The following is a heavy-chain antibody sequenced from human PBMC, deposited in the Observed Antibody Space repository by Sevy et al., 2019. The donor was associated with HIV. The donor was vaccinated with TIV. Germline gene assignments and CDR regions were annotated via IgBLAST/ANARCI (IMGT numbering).Heavy chain of an antibody. CDR1: GFTFSNYD. D-gene: IGHD2-21*02. Sequence: GGSLRLSCAASGFTFSNYDMHWVRQAPGKGLDWAAVISHDERYKNYAESVKVRFTISTDNFKNTLFLQMDSLRPEDTAVYFCARLVSCGGDCYYLDSWGQGALVTVSS. J-gene: IGHJ4*02. CDR2: ISHDERYK. V-gene: IGHV3-30*04. CDR3: ARLVSCGGDCYYLDS.